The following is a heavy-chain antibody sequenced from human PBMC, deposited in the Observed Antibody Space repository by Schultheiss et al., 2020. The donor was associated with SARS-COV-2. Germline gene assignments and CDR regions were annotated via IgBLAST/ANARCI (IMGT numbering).Heavy chain of an antibody. J-gene: IGHJ4*02. D-gene: IGHD2-2*01. CDR2: ISSSSSYT. CDR1: GFTFSDYY. Sequence: GGSLRLSCAASGFTFSDYYMSWIRQAPGKGLEWASYISSSSSYTNYADSVKGRFTIPRDTAKNSLYLQINSLRAEDTAVYYCARMVVPAASSPVDYWGQGTLVTVAS. V-gene: IGHV3-11*06. CDR3: ARMVVPAASSPVDY.